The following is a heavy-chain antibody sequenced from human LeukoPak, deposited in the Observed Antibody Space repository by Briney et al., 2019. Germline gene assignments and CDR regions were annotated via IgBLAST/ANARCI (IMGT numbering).Heavy chain of an antibody. J-gene: IGHJ4*02. V-gene: IGHV3-7*01. CDR3: ARVYCSGGTCYSAPFDY. CDR2: IKQDGSEK. Sequence: GESLKISCKASGYTFSTYWIGWVRQAPGKGLEWVANIKQDGSEKYYVDSVKGRFTISRDNAKHSLYLQMNSLRAEDTAVFYCARVYCSGGTCYSAPFDYWGQGTLVTVSS. D-gene: IGHD2-15*01. CDR1: GYTFSTYW.